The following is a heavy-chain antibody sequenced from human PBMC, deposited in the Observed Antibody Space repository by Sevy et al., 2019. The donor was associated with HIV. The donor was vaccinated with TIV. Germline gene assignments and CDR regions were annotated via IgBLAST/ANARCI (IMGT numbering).Heavy chain of an antibody. CDR1: GFTFSSYGLSSYS. J-gene: IGHJ6*02. CDR2: ISSSSSYI. V-gene: IGHV3-21*01. Sequence: GGSLRLSCAASGFTFSSYGLSSYSMNWVRQAPGKGLEWVSSISSSSSYIFYADSVKGRFTISRDNAKNSVYLQMNSPRAEDTAVYYCARDRGVGTSSYGMDVWGQGTTVTVSS. D-gene: IGHD1-26*01. CDR3: ARDRGVGTSSYGMDV.